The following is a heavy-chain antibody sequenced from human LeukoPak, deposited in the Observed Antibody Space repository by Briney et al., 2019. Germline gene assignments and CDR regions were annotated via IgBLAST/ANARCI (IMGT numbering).Heavy chain of an antibody. CDR2: INPNNGVT. CDR1: GYTFTGYY. D-gene: IGHD5-24*01. CDR3: ARGRREMATTYYYYYYMDV. V-gene: IGHV1-2*02. Sequence: ASVKVSCKASGYTFTGYYMHWVRQAPGQGLEWMGWINPNNGVTSYAQKFQGRVTMTRNTSISTAYMELSSLRSEDTAVYYCARGRREMATTYYYYYYMDVWGKGTTVTISS. J-gene: IGHJ6*03.